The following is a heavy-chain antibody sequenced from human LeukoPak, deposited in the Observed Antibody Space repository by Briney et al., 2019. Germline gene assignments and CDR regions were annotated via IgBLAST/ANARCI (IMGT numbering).Heavy chain of an antibody. Sequence: ASVKVSCKASGYTFTGYYMHWVRQAPGQGLEWMGWINPNSGGTNYAQKFQGRVTMTRDTSISTAYMELRSLRSDDTAVYYCARDMGYTYGKEDYWGQGTLVTVSS. CDR2: INPNSGGT. J-gene: IGHJ4*02. CDR3: ARDMGYTYGKEDY. CDR1: GYTFTGYY. D-gene: IGHD5-18*01. V-gene: IGHV1-2*02.